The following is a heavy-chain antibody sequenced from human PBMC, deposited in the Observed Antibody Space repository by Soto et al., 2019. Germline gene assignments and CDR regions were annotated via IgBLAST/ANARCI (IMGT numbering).Heavy chain of an antibody. CDR1: GGSISSGDYY. CDR3: ARDSIAVAANYFDY. CDR2: IHYSGST. D-gene: IGHD6-19*01. V-gene: IGHV4-30-4*01. Sequence: QVQLQESGPGLVRPSQTLSLTCTVSGGSISSGDYYWSWIRQPPGKGLEWIGYIHYSGSTYYNPSLTRRVTISVDASKNQFSLKLSSVTAADTAVYYCARDSIAVAANYFDYWGQGILVTVSS. J-gene: IGHJ4*02.